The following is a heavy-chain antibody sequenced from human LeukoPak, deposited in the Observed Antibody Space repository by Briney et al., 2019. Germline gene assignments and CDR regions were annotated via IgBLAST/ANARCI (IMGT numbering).Heavy chain of an antibody. Sequence: SETLSLTCTVSGGSISSSSYYWGWICQPPGKGLEWIGSIYYSGSTYYNPSLKSRVTISVDTSKNQFSLKLSSVTAADTAVYYCARGGTMVRGVMQPRSPFDYWGQGTLVTVSS. J-gene: IGHJ4*02. CDR1: GGSISSSSYY. CDR3: ARGGTMVRGVMQPRSPFDY. CDR2: IYYSGST. D-gene: IGHD3-10*01. V-gene: IGHV4-39*01.